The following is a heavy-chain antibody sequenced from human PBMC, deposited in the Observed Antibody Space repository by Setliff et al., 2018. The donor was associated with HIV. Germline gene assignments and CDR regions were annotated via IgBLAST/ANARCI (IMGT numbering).Heavy chain of an antibody. D-gene: IGHD3-16*01. J-gene: IGHJ4*02. CDR3: ASSLFGGAKTYFDY. CDR2: IYHSGST. Sequence: SKTLSLTCTVSGYSISSGYYWGWIRQPPGKGLEWIGSIYHSGSTYYNPSLKSRVTISVDTSKNQFSLKLSSVTAADTAVYYCASSLFGGAKTYFDYWGQGTLVTVSS. CDR1: GYSISSGYY. V-gene: IGHV4-38-2*02.